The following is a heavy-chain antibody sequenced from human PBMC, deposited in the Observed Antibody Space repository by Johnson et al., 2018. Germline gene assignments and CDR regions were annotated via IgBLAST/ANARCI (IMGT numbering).Heavy chain of an antibody. V-gene: IGHV3-30*14. CDR1: GFTFSSYA. CDR2: ISYDESNK. J-gene: IGHJ6*02. D-gene: IGHD2-15*01. CDR3: AGDESADIADV. Sequence: QVQLVESGGGVVQPGRSLRLSCAASGFTFSSYAMHWVRQAPGKGLEWVAVISYDESNKNYADSVRGRFIISRDNSKNTLFLQMNNLRVEDTAMYYCAGDESADIADVWGQGTTVTVSS.